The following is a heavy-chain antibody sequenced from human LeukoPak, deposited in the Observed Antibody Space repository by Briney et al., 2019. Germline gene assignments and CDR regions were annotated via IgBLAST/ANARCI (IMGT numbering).Heavy chain of an antibody. Sequence: GGSLRLSCAASGFTFSDYYMSWIRQVPGKGLEWVSYIGNSGSPIYYADSVKGRFTISRDNAKNSLYLQMISLRAEDTAVYYCAKIWFGELYGWFDPWGQGTLVTVSS. J-gene: IGHJ5*02. CDR2: IGNSGSPI. CDR1: GFTFSDYY. V-gene: IGHV3-11*01. D-gene: IGHD3-10*01. CDR3: AKIWFGELYGWFDP.